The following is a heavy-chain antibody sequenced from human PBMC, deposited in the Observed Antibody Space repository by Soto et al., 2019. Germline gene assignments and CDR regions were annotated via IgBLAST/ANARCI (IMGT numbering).Heavy chain of an antibody. CDR2: SRNKANSYTT. V-gene: IGHV3-72*01. CDR3: VRGYRCFDY. D-gene: IGHD5-12*01. J-gene: IGHJ4*02. CDR1: GFTFSDRY. Sequence: EVQLVESGGGLVPPGGSLRLSCEVSGFTFSDRYMDWVRQAPGRGLEWVGRSRNKANSYTTEYATSVKGRFTVSRDDSNNVFFLRMNRLKTEDTAMYYCVRGYRCFDYWGQGALVTVSS.